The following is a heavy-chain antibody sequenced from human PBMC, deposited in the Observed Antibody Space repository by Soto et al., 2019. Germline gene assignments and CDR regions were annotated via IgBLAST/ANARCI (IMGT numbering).Heavy chain of an antibody. CDR3: ASQVVPAAIRDY. D-gene: IGHD2-2*02. CDR2: ISYDGSNK. J-gene: IGHJ4*02. Sequence: GGSLRLSCAASGFTFSSYAMHWVRQAPGKGLEWVAVISYDGSNKYYADSVKGRFTISRDNSKNTLYLQMNSLRAEDTAVYYCASQVVPAAIRDYWGRGTLVTVSS. CDR1: GFTFSSYA. V-gene: IGHV3-30-3*01.